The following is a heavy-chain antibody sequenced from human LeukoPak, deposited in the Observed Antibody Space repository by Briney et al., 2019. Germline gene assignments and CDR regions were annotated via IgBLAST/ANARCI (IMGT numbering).Heavy chain of an antibody. CDR1: GYTFTGYY. J-gene: IGHJ5*02. CDR2: INPNSGGT. Sequence: ASVKVSCKASGYTFTGYYLHWVRQAPGQGLEWMGWINPNSGGTNYAQKFQGRVTMTRDTSKNQFSLKLSSVTAADTAVYYCARESVAGTQNWFDPWGQGTLVTVSS. CDR3: ARESVAGTQNWFDP. D-gene: IGHD6-19*01. V-gene: IGHV1-2*02.